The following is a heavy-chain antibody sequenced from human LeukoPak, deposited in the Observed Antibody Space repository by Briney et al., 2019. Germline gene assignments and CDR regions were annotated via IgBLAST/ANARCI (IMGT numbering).Heavy chain of an antibody. CDR1: GYTFSGFY. J-gene: IGHJ6*03. V-gene: IGHV1-2*02. Sequence: ASVKVSCKASGYTFSGFYIHWVRQAPGQGLEWMGWINPNSGVTNYAQKFQGRVTMTRNTSISTAYMELSSLRSEDTAVYYCARGHPRNYDILTGYSFMDVWGKGTTVTISS. CDR3: ARGHPRNYDILTGYSFMDV. D-gene: IGHD3-9*01. CDR2: INPNSGVT.